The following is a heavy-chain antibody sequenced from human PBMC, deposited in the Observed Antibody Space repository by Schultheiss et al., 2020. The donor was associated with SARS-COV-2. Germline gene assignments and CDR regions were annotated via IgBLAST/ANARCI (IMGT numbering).Heavy chain of an antibody. V-gene: IGHV3-74*01. J-gene: IGHJ5*02. CDR3: ARDGQLSRIVGATRKWFDP. Sequence: GESLTISCAASGFTFSSYWMHWVRQAPGKGLVWVSRINSDGSSTSYADSVKGRFTISRDNAKNTLYLQMNSLRAEDTAVYYCARDGQLSRIVGATRKWFDPWGQGTLVTVSS. CDR2: INSDGSST. CDR1: GFTFSSYW. D-gene: IGHD1-26*01.